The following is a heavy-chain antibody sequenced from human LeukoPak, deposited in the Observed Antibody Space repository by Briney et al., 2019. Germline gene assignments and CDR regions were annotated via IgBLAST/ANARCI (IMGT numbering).Heavy chain of an antibody. CDR1: GGSISSYY. V-gene: IGHV4-59*08. CDR2: IYHSGST. CDR3: ARMLDWSGYSGDY. D-gene: IGHD3-3*01. J-gene: IGHJ4*02. Sequence: PSETLSLTCTVSGGSISSYYWSWIRQPPGKGLEWIGSIYHSGSTYYNPSLKSRVTISVDTSKNQFSLKLSSVTAADTAVYYCARMLDWSGYSGDYWGQGTLVTVSS.